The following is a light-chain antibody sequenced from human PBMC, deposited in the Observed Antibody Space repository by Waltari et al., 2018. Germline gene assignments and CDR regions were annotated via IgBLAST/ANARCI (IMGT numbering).Light chain of an antibody. CDR3: QSYDSSLSTV. V-gene: IGLV1-40*01. CDR2: GNT. Sequence: QSVLTQPPSVSGAPGQRVTISCTGSPSNIGAGYAVPWYQQLPGTAPKLLIYGNTNRPSGVPDRFSGSKSGTSASLAITALQAEDEADYYCQSYDSSLSTVFGGGTKLTVL. CDR1: PSNIGAGYA. J-gene: IGLJ3*02.